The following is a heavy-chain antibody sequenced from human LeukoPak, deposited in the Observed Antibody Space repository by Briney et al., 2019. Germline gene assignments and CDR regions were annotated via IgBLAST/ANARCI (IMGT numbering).Heavy chain of an antibody. D-gene: IGHD6-19*01. CDR3: ASAQGIAVAGLFFVGSYFDY. J-gene: IGHJ4*02. CDR1: AYSISSGYY. CDR2: TYHSGST. V-gene: IGHV4-38-2*02. Sequence: PSETLSLTCTVSAYSISSGYYWGWVRQPPGKGLEWIGSTYHSGSTYYNPSLKSRVTISVDTSKNQFSLKLSSVIAADTAVYYCASAQGIAVAGLFFVGSYFDYWGQGTLVTVSS.